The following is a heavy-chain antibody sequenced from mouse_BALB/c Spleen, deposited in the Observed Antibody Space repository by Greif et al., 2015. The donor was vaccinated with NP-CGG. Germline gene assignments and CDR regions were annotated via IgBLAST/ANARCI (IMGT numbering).Heavy chain of an antibody. CDR2: ISSGGSYT. CDR1: GFTFSSYT. Sequence: EVQLVESGGGLVKPGGSLKLSCAASGFTFSSYTMSWVRQTPEKRLEWVATISSGGSYTYYPDSVKGRFTISRDNAKNTLYLQMSSLKSEDTAMYYCTRENEFAYWGQGTLVTVSA. V-gene: IGHV5-6-4*01. J-gene: IGHJ3*01. CDR3: TRENEFAY.